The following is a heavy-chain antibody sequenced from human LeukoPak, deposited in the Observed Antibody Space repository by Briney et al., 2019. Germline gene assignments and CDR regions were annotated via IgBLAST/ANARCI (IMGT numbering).Heavy chain of an antibody. CDR2: ISGSGGST. CDR1: GFTFSSYA. D-gene: IGHD2-15*01. Sequence: GGSLRLSCAASGFTFSSYAMSWVRQAPGKGLEWVSAISGSGGSTYYADSVRGRFTISRDNSKNTMYLQMSSLRAEDTAVYYCAKIRLEESATGYWGQGTLVTVSS. V-gene: IGHV3-23*01. CDR3: AKIRLEESATGY. J-gene: IGHJ4*02.